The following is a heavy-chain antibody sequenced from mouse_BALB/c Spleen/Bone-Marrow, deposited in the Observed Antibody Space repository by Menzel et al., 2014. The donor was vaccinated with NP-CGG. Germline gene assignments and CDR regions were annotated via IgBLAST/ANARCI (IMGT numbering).Heavy chain of an antibody. D-gene: IGHD1-1*01. CDR1: GYAFSNYW. CDR3: ARRDGSTYYYAMDY. CDR2: IYPGDGDT. J-gene: IGHJ4*01. Sequence: QVQLQQSGAELVRPGSSVKISCKASGYAFSNYWMNWVKQRPGQGLEWIGQIYPGDGDTNYNGKFKGKATLVADKSSSTAYMQLSSLTSEDSAVYFCARRDGSTYYYAMDYWGQGTSVTVSS. V-gene: IGHV1-80*01.